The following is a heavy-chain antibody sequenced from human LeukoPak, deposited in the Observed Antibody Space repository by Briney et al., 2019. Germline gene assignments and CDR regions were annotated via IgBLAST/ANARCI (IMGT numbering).Heavy chain of an antibody. V-gene: IGHV3-23*01. CDR1: GFPFSSYA. CDR3: AKATGYLW. Sequence: GESLRLSCAASGFPFSSYAMSWVRQAPGKGLEWVSTISNSDDSTYYADSVKGRFTISRDNSENTLFLRMNSLRAEDTAVYYFAKATGYLWWGQGPLVIVPS. J-gene: IGHJ4*02. CDR2: ISNSDDST. D-gene: IGHD3-16*01.